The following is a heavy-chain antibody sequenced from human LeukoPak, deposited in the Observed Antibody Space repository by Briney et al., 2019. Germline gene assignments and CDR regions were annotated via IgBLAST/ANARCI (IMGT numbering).Heavy chain of an antibody. CDR2: IYYSGST. CDR3: ARAPAPINTGRGKNWFDP. Sequence: PSQTLSLTCTVSGGSISSGGYYWSWIRQHPGKGLEWIGYIYYSGSTYYNPSLKSRVTISVDTSKNQFSLKLSSVTAADTAVYYCARAPAPINTGRGKNWFDPWAREPWSPSPQ. J-gene: IGHJ5*02. V-gene: IGHV4-31*03. D-gene: IGHD2-2*01. CDR1: GGSISSGGYY.